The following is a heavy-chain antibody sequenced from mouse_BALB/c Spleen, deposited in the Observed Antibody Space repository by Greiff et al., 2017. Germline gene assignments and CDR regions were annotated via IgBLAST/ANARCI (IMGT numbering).Heavy chain of an antibody. CDR1: GFTFSSYA. J-gene: IGHJ3*01. CDR3: ARAYYGNYGFAY. V-gene: IGHV5-6-5*01. Sequence: EVQRVESGGGLVQPGGSRKLSCAASGFTFSSYAMSWVRQTPEKRLEWVASISSGGSTYYPDSVKGRFTISRDNARNILYLQMSSLRSEDTAMYYCARAYYGNYGFAYWGQGTLVTVSA. D-gene: IGHD2-1*01. CDR2: ISSGGST.